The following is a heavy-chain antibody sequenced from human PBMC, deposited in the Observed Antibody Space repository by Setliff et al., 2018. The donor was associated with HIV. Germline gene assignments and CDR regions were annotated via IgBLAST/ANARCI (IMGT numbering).Heavy chain of an antibody. CDR1: GDSVTSKSYS. Sequence: PSETLSLTCDVSGDSVTSKSYSWTWIRQPPGKGLEWMGYIIPSGTTYYSPSLKSRLTISIDKSMNHFSLTLSSVTVADTAVYYCATVPPSGTYLDDWGPGMLVTVSS. J-gene: IGHJ4*02. D-gene: IGHD3-10*01. CDR2: IIPSGTT. CDR3: ATVPPSGTYLDD. V-gene: IGHV4-30-2*01.